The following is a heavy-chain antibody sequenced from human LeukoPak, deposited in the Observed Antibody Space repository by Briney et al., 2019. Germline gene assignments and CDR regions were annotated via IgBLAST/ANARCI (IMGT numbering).Heavy chain of an antibody. CDR2: IYYSGST. D-gene: IGHD3-9*01. J-gene: IGHJ5*02. CDR1: GGSFSGYY. V-gene: IGHV4-59*08. Sequence: SETLSLTCAVYGGSFSGYYWSWIRQPPGKGLEWIGYIYYSGSTNYNPSLKSRVTISVDTSKNQFSLKLSSVTAADTAVYYCARHHYYDILTGYYSEWFDPWGQGTLVTVSS. CDR3: ARHHYYDILTGYYSEWFDP.